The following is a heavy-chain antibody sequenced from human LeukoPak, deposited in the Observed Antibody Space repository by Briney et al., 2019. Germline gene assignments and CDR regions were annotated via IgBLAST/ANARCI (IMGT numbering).Heavy chain of an antibody. CDR3: ARLYGDYYFDY. J-gene: IGHJ4*02. V-gene: IGHV3-74*01. D-gene: IGHD2-8*01. Sequence: GGSLRLSWAASGXTFNNYWLHWVRQAPGKGLVSVSRVNSDGSNTTYADSVKGRFTISRDNAKNSLYLQLNSLRAEDTAVYYCARLYGDYYFDYWGQGTLVTVSS. CDR2: VNSDGSNT. CDR1: GXTFNNYW.